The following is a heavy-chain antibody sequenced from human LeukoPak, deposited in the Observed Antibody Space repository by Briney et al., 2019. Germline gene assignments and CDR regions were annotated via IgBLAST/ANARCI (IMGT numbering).Heavy chain of an antibody. D-gene: IGHD1-26*01. CDR3: TRDLKARAPGLDY. V-gene: IGHV3-21*01. J-gene: IGHJ4*02. Sequence: PGGSLRLSCAASEFTFSNYKMNWVRQAPGKGLEWVSSISSSSIYIYYADSVKGRFTISRDNDKNSLYLQMNSLRAEDTAVYYCTRDLKARAPGLDYWGQGTLVTVSS. CDR1: EFTFSNYK. CDR2: ISSSSIYI.